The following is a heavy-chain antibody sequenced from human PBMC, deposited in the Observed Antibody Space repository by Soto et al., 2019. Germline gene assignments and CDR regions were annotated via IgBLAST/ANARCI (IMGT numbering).Heavy chain of an antibody. V-gene: IGHV3-23*01. J-gene: IGHJ5*02. CDR2: LIGGHYGT. CDR3: AKGRSTGDIDWFDP. CDR1: GFTLQNYA. Sequence: LRLSCTASGFTLQNYAMAWVRQAPGKGLEWVSTLIGGHYGTAYSYSVKGRFTVSRDNSKNCLYLQMNSLGVEDTAMYFCAKGRSTGDIDWFDPWGQGSLVTVSS. D-gene: IGHD3-10*01.